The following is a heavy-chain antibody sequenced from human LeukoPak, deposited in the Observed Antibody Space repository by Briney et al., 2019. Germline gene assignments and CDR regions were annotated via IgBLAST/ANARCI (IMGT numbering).Heavy chain of an antibody. CDR1: GYTFTDYY. J-gene: IGHJ6*02. V-gene: IGHV1-2*02. CDR3: ARHGSAGGYSYNSGMDV. Sequence: ASVTVSCKDSGYTFTDYYVHWVRQAPGEGLEWMGWINPHTGGAQYAQKFQGRVTMTRDMSIITVYMQLSSLRSDDTAGYYCARHGSAGGYSYNSGMDVWGQGTTVTVSS. D-gene: IGHD3-16*01. CDR2: INPHTGGA.